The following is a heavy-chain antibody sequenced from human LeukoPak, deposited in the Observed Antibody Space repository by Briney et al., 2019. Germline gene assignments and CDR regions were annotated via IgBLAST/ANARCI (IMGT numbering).Heavy chain of an antibody. J-gene: IGHJ4*02. Sequence: GVSLRLSCEASGFTFSSYAMRWVRQAPGKELEWVSAISGSGSSTYYADSVKGRFTISRDNSKNTLYLQMNSLRAEDTAVYYCAKVRSTMVRGVIDYWGQGTLVTVSS. CDR2: ISGSGSST. D-gene: IGHD3-10*01. CDR3: AKVRSTMVRGVIDY. V-gene: IGHV3-23*01. CDR1: GFTFSSYA.